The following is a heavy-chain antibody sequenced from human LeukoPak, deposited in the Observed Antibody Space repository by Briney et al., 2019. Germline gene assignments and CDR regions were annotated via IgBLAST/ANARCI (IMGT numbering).Heavy chain of an antibody. Sequence: ASVKVSCKASVYTFTGYYIHWVRQAPGQGLEWMGWINPNSGGTNYAQKFQGRVTMTRDTSISTAYMELSRLSSDDTAVYYCARGVTGIYYYYYMDTWGKGTTVTVSS. V-gene: IGHV1-2*02. J-gene: IGHJ6*03. CDR1: VYTFTGYY. CDR3: ARGVTGIYYYYYMDT. D-gene: IGHD3-10*01. CDR2: INPNSGGT.